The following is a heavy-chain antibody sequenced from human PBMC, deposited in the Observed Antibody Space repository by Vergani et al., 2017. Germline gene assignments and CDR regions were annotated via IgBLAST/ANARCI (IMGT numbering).Heavy chain of an antibody. CDR3: AREPSDFASSGYWPLFDP. CDR2: INPNSGGT. Sequence: QVQLVQSGAEVKKPGASVKVSCKASGYTFTGYYMHWVRQAPGQGLEWMGWINPNSGGTNYAQNFQGRVTMTRDTSISTAYMELSRLRSDDTAVYYCAREPSDFASSGYWPLFDPWGQGTLVTVSS. D-gene: IGHD3-22*01. V-gene: IGHV1-2*02. J-gene: IGHJ5*02. CDR1: GYTFTGYY.